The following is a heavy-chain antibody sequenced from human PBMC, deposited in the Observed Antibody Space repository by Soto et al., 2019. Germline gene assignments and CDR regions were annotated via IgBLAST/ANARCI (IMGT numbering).Heavy chain of an antibody. J-gene: IGHJ4*02. CDR2: INHRGST. V-gene: IGHV4-34*01. Sequence: SETLSLTCAVYGGSFSGYYWTWIRQPPGTGLEWIGEINHRGSTNYNPSLKSRVTISVDTSKNQFSLKLTSVTAADTAVYYCARDKITGLFDYWGQGTRVTVS. CDR3: ARDKITGLFDY. CDR1: GGSFSGYY. D-gene: IGHD2-8*02.